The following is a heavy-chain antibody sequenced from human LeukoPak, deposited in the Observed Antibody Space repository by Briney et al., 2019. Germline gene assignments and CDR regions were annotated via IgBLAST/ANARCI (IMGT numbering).Heavy chain of an antibody. J-gene: IGHJ6*03. CDR3: ARDIGDCSSLSCYNHYYYMDV. V-gene: IGHV3-21*01. CDR1: GFTFSSYS. CDR2: ISSSSSYI. Sequence: GGSLRLSCAASGFTFSSYSMNWVRQAPGKGLEWVSSISSSSSYIYYADSVKGRFTISRDNTKSSLYLQMNSLRDEDTAVYYCARDIGDCSSLSCYNHYYYMDVWGKGTTVTVSS. D-gene: IGHD2-2*02.